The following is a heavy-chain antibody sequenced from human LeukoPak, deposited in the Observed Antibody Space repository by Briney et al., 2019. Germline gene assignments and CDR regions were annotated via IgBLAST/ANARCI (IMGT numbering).Heavy chain of an antibody. D-gene: IGHD7-27*01. CDR1: GYTFTSYD. V-gene: IGHV1-8*01. CDR3: ARNPPRTGDFNS. J-gene: IGHJ4*02. CDR2: MSPNSGDT. Sequence: ASVKVSCKTSGYTFTSYDINWVRQATGQGLEWLGWMSPNSGDTGYAQKFQGRATMTRDTSTNTAYMELSALTSEDTAVYYCARNPPRTGDFNSWGQGALVTVSS.